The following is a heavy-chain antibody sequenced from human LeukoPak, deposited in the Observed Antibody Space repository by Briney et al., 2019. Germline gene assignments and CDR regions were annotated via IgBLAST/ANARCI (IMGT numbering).Heavy chain of an antibody. CDR3: ARDQDGDYFDY. Sequence: ASVKVSCKASGYTFTSYYMHWVRQAPGQGLEWMGWINPNSGGTNYAQKFQGRVTMTRDTSISTAYMELNRLRSDDTAVYYCARDQDGDYFDYWGQGTLVTVSS. CDR1: GYTFTSYY. J-gene: IGHJ4*02. V-gene: IGHV1-2*02. D-gene: IGHD4-17*01. CDR2: INPNSGGT.